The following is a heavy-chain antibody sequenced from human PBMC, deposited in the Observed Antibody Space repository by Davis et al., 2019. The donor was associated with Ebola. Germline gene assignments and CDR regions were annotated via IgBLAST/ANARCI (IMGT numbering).Heavy chain of an antibody. J-gene: IGHJ4*02. D-gene: IGHD3-22*01. CDR3: ARDFFDSSGFFYYFDY. CDR1: GGSISSSNW. Sequence: SETLSLTCAVSGGSISSSNWWSWVRQSPGKGLEWIGEIYHSGTTNYNPSLKSRATISVDKSKNQFSLKLSSVTAADTAVYYCARDFFDSSGFFYYFDYWGQGALVTVSS. V-gene: IGHV4-4*02. CDR2: IYHSGTT.